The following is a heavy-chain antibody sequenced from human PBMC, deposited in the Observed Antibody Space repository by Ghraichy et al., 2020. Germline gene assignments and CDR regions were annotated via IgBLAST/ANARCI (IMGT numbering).Heavy chain of an antibody. CDR1: GYTFTSYA. CDR3: VREVGNWNADHFAFDY. J-gene: IGHJ4*02. Sequence: ASVKVSCKASGYTFTSYAISWLRQAPGQGLEWMGWISAYNGDINYAQKFQGRVTMTTEISTTTAYMELRSLRSDDTAVYYCVREVGNWNADHFAFDYWGQGTLVTVSS. D-gene: IGHD1-1*01. V-gene: IGHV1-18*04. CDR2: ISAYNGDI.